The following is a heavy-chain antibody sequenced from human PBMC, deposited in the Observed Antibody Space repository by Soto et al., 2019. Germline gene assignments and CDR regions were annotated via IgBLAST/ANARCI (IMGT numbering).Heavy chain of an antibody. CDR1: GYTFPNYT. Sequence: ASVKVSCKSSGYTFPNYTIHWMRQAPGQSLEWMGWINADNGETKISQKFQGRVTITRDTSAGSAYMELYSLRAEDTAVYYCARDYSSYGPFDYWGQGTLVTVSS. CDR2: INADNGET. J-gene: IGHJ4*02. CDR3: ARDYSSYGPFDY. D-gene: IGHD5-18*01. V-gene: IGHV1-3*01.